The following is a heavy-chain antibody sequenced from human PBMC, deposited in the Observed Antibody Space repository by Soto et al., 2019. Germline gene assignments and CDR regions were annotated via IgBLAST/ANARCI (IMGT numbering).Heavy chain of an antibody. CDR2: IIPIFGTA. CDR1: GGTFSSYA. Sequence: QVQLVQSGAEVKKPGSSVKVSCKASGGTFSSYAISWVRQAPGQGLEWMGWIIPIFGTANYAQKFQGRVTITADESTSTAYTELSSLRTEDTAVYYCPSVDGYYELCSFDPWGEGTLVTVCS. J-gene: IGHJ5*02. D-gene: IGHD3-16*01. V-gene: IGHV1-69*12. CDR3: PSVDGYYELCSFDP.